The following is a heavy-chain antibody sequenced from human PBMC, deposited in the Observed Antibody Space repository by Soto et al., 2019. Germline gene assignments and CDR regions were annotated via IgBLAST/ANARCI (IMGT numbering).Heavy chain of an antibody. CDR1: GGSISDISYY. CDR2: MFYSGAT. J-gene: IGHJ5*02. Sequence: SETLSLTCTVSGGSISDISYYWGWIRQPPGKGLQWIGCMFYSGATYYNPSLKNRDTLSVDTSNNEFSLKLVSVTAPDTAVYYCARHKSGSDWLDPWGQGTLVTVSS. CDR3: ARHKSGSDWLDP. D-gene: IGHD2-15*01. V-gene: IGHV4-39*01.